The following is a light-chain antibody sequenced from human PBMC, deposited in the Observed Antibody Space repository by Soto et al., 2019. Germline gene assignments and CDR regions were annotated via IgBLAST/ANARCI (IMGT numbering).Light chain of an antibody. Sequence: DIQMTQSPSSLSASVGDRVTITCQASQDISTYLNWYQQRPGKAPKLLIYDATNLEKGVPSRFSGSGSGTDFSLTITSLQPEDIATYYCQQYDNLPYTFGQGAKVDIK. CDR1: QDISTY. J-gene: IGKJ2*01. CDR2: DAT. CDR3: QQYDNLPYT. V-gene: IGKV1-33*01.